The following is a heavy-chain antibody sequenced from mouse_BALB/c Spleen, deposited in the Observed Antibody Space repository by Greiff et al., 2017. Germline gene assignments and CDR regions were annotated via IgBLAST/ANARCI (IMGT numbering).Heavy chain of an antibody. CDR2: ISSGGST. Sequence: EVQRVESGGGLVKPGGSLKLSCAASGFTFSSYAMSWVRQTPEKRLEWVASISSGGSTYYPDSVKGRFTISRDNARNILYLQMSSLRSEDTAMYYCARGPYDYDDAMDYWGQGTSVTVSS. J-gene: IGHJ4*01. D-gene: IGHD2-4*01. CDR3: ARGPYDYDDAMDY. V-gene: IGHV5-6-5*01. CDR1: GFTFSSYA.